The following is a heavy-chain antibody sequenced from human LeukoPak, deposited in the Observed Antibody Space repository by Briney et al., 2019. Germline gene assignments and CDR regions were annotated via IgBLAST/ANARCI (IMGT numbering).Heavy chain of an antibody. D-gene: IGHD2-2*01. Sequence: PGGSLRLSCAASGFTIGKAWMTWVRQVPGKGLEWVGRIRSRVDGGTSDYAAPVKGRFTISRDDSKNTMYLQMNSLKTEDTAVYYCTTPKGYCSSTSCYGYPEILGFDPWGQGTLVTVSS. V-gene: IGHV3-15*01. J-gene: IGHJ5*02. CDR2: IRSRVDGGTS. CDR3: TTPKGYCSSTSCYGYPEILGFDP. CDR1: GFTIGKAW.